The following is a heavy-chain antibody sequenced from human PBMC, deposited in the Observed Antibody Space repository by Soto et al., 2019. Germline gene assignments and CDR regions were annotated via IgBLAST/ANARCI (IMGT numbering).Heavy chain of an antibody. D-gene: IGHD1-26*01. J-gene: IGHJ5*02. V-gene: IGHV3-23*01. CDR1: GFTFSSYA. Sequence: EVQLLESGGGLVQPGGSLRLSCAASGFTFSSYAMSWVRQAPGKGLEWVSAISGSGGSTYYADSVKGRFTISRDNSKNTLFLQMNSLRAEDTAVYYCAKDPLAWGLEGGYNWFDPWGQGTLVTVSS. CDR2: ISGSGGST. CDR3: AKDPLAWGLEGGYNWFDP.